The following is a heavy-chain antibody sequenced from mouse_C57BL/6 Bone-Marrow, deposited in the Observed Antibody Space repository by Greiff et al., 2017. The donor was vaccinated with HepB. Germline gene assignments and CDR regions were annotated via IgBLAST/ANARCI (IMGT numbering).Heavy chain of an antibody. CDR2: IDPSDSYT. Sequence: VQLQQSGAELVMPGASVKLSCKASGYTFTSYWMHWVKQRPGQGLEWIGEIDPSDSYTNYNQKFKGKSTLTVDKSSSTAYMQLSSLTSEDSAVYYCAIYYGNYVRFAYWGQGTLVTVSA. J-gene: IGHJ3*01. CDR1: GYTFTSYW. D-gene: IGHD2-1*01. V-gene: IGHV1-69*01. CDR3: AIYYGNYVRFAY.